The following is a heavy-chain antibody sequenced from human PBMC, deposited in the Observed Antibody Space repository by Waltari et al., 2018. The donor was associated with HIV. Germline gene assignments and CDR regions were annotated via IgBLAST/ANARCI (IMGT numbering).Heavy chain of an antibody. Sequence: EVQLVESGGGLIETGGSLRLSCAASGLPVSFNYMSWVRQAPGKGLEWVSLSYSGGSRYYADSVKFRFTIARDNAKNTVSLHRNSLRAEDTAVYYCARDPRSSGYYGVDVWGQGTAVTVSS. CDR3: ARDPRSSGYYGVDV. J-gene: IGHJ6*02. CDR1: GLPVSFNY. D-gene: IGHD1-26*01. CDR2: SYSGGSR. V-gene: IGHV3-53*01.